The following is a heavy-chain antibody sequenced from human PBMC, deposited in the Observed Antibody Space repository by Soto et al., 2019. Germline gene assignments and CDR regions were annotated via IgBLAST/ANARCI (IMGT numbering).Heavy chain of an antibody. CDR2: IYYSGST. V-gene: IGHV4-59*08. Sequence: SETLCLTCTVSGGSIGSYDWSWIRQPPGKGLEWIGYIYYSGSTNYNPSLKSRVTISVDSSKNHFSLKLSSVTAADTAVYYCARRYGGNLDYWGQGTLVTVSS. CDR3: ARRYGGNLDY. J-gene: IGHJ4*02. D-gene: IGHD1-26*01. CDR1: GGSIGSYD.